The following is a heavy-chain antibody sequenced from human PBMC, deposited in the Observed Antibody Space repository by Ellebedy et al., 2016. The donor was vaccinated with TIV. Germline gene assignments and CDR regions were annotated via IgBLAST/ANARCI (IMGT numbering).Heavy chain of an antibody. CDR3: AKDGNGGGWLDP. Sequence: GESLKISCAASGFKFNFYAMHWVRQAPGKGLEWVAFIWYDGSHKSHADSVKGRFTISRDNSNNTLYLQMNNLRAEDTAVYYCAKDGNGGGWLDPWGQGTLVTVSS. J-gene: IGHJ5*02. V-gene: IGHV3-30*02. D-gene: IGHD4-23*01. CDR1: GFKFNFYA. CDR2: IWYDGSHK.